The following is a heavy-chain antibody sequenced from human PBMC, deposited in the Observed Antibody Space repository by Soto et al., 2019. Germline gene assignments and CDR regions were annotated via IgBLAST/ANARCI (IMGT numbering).Heavy chain of an antibody. CDR3: ARGVVPAASYYYYGMDV. CDR2: ISAYNGNT. D-gene: IGHD2-2*01. J-gene: IGHJ6*02. CDR1: GYTFTSYG. Sequence: ASVKVSCKASGYTFTSYGISWVRQAPGQGLERMGWISAYNGNTNYAQKLQGRVTMTTDTSTSTAYMELRSLRSDDTAVYYCARGVVPAASYYYYGMDVWGQGTTVTVSS. V-gene: IGHV1-18*01.